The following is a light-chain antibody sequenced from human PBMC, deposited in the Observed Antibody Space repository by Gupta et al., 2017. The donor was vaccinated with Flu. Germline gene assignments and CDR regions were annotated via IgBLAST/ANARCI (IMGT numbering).Light chain of an antibody. CDR1: SPNIGAGYD. V-gene: IGLV1-40*01. CDR3: QSYDSSLSALYV. CDR2: GTS. J-gene: IGLJ1*01. Sequence: QSVLTQPPSVSGAPGQRVTISCTGSSPNIGAGYDVHWYQQLPGTAPKLLIYGTSNRPSGVPDRFSGSKSGTSASLAITGLQAEDEADYYCQSYDSSLSALYVFGTGTKVTVL.